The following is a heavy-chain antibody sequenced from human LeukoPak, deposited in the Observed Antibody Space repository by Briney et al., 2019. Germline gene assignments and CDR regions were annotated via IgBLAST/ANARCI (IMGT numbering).Heavy chain of an antibody. J-gene: IGHJ6*02. D-gene: IGHD4-17*01. CDR2: ISYDGSNK. Sequence: PGGSLRLSCAASGFTFSSCAMHWVRQAPGKGLEWVAVISYDGSNKYYADSVKGRFTISRDNSKNTLYLQMNSLRAEDTAVYYCARDQTTVTGRYYYYYYYGMDVWGQGTTVTVSS. CDR1: GFTFSSCA. CDR3: ARDQTTVTGRYYYYYYYGMDV. V-gene: IGHV3-30-3*01.